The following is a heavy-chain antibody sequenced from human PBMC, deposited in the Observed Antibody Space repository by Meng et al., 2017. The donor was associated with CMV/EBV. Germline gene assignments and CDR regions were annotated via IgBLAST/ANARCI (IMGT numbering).Heavy chain of an antibody. CDR1: GFSLSTSGVG. V-gene: IGHV2-5*01. CDR3: VHTQNPYYIVVVPAATYNWFDP. CDR2: IYWNDDK. J-gene: IGHJ5*02. Sequence: SGPTLVKPTQTLTLTCTFSGFSLSTSGVGVGWIRQPPGKALEWLALIYWNDDKRYSPSLKSRLTIAKDTSKNQVVLTMTNMDPVDTATYYCVHTQNPYYIVVVPAATYNWFDPWGQGTLVTVSS. D-gene: IGHD2-2*01.